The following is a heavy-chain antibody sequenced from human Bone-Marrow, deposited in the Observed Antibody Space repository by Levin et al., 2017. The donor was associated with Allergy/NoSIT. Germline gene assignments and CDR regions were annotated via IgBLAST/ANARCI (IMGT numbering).Heavy chain of an antibody. V-gene: IGHV1-18*01. CDR1: GYTFTSYG. Sequence: PGESLKISCKASGYTFTSYGISWVRQAPGQGLEWMGWISAYNGNTNYAQKLQGRVTMTTDTSTSTAYMELRSLRSDDTAVYYCARDRVDTAMVTRDYYYYYGMDVWGQGTTVTVSS. CDR2: ISAYNGNT. J-gene: IGHJ6*02. CDR3: ARDRVDTAMVTRDYYYYYGMDV. D-gene: IGHD5-18*01.